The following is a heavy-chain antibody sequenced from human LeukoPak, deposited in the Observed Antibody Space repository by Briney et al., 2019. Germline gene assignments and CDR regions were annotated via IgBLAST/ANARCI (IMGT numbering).Heavy chain of an antibody. J-gene: IGHJ4*02. CDR3: ARLMSGFDY. CDR1: GFTVSSNY. V-gene: IGHV3-66*01. CDR2: IYSGGST. Sequence: GGSLRLSCAASGFTVSSNYMSWVRQAPGKGLEWVSIIYSGGSTYYTDSVKGRFTISGDNSKNTLYLQMNSLRAEDTAVYYCARLMSGFDYWGQGTLVTVSS. D-gene: IGHD3-3*01.